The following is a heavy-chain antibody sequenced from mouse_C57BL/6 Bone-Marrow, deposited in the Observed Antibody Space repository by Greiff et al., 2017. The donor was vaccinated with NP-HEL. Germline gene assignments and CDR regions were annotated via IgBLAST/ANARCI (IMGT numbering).Heavy chain of an antibody. CDR1: GYTFTSYD. D-gene: IGHD4-1*01. Sequence: VKLMESGPELVKPGASVKLSCKASGYTFTSYDINWVKQRPGQGLEWIGWIYPRDGSTKYNEKFKGKATLTVDKSSSTAYMALHSLTSEDSAVYFCASPLANWDRYYAMDDWGQGTSVTVSS. CDR2: IYPRDGST. CDR3: ASPLANWDRYYAMDD. V-gene: IGHV1-85*01. J-gene: IGHJ4*01.